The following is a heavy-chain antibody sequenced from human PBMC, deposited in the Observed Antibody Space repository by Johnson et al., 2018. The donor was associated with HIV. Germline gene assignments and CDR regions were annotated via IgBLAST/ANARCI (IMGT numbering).Heavy chain of an antibody. CDR3: ASWSWGLRWSGFDI. CDR1: GFTFSSYG. D-gene: IGHD4-23*01. Sequence: QVQLVESGGGVVQPGRSLRLSCVASGFTFSSYGMHWVRQAPGKGLEWVAVIWYDGSNKYYADSVKGRFTISRDNSKNTLYLQMNSLRAEDTAVYYCASWSWGLRWSGFDIWGQGTMVTVSS. CDR2: IWYDGSNK. J-gene: IGHJ3*02. V-gene: IGHV3-33*01.